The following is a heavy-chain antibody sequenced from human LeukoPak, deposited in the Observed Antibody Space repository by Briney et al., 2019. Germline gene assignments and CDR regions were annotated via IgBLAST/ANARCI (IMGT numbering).Heavy chain of an antibody. CDR2: ISGSAIST. D-gene: IGHD3-10*01. V-gene: IGHV3-23*01. CDR3: AKSFRYYYDTGTSRYFDY. J-gene: IGHJ4*02. CDR1: RFTFSSYA. Sequence: GGSLRLSCAASRFTFSSYAMSWVRQAPGKGLVWVSTISGSAISTYYADSVKGRFTISRDNSKNTLYLQMNNLRAEDTAVYYCAKSFRYYYDTGTSRYFDYWGQGTLVTVSS.